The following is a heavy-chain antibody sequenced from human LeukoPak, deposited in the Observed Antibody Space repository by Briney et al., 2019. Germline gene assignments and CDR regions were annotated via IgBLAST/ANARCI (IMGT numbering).Heavy chain of an antibody. CDR1: GFTFSSYG. Sequence: GGSLRLPCAASGFTFSSYGMHWVRRAPGKGLEWVAVIWYDGGNKYYADSVKGRFTISRDNSKNTLYLQMNSLRAEDTAVYYCARSRLHARWYFDYWGQGTLVTVSS. V-gene: IGHV3-33*01. J-gene: IGHJ4*02. D-gene: IGHD4-11*01. CDR2: IWYDGGNK. CDR3: ARSRLHARWYFDY.